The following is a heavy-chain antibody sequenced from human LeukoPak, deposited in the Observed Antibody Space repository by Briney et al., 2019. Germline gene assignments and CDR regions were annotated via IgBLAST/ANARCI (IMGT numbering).Heavy chain of an antibody. CDR3: ARTYSPQAFFDY. CDR1: GGSISSTSYY. Sequence: PSETLSLTCTVSGGSISSTSYYWGWIRQPPGKGLEWIGTIYYSGSTDYNPSLKSRVTISVDTSKNQFSLKLSSVTAADTAVYYCARTYSPQAFFDYWGQGTLVTVSS. CDR2: IYYSGST. V-gene: IGHV4-39*01. J-gene: IGHJ4*02. D-gene: IGHD6-13*01.